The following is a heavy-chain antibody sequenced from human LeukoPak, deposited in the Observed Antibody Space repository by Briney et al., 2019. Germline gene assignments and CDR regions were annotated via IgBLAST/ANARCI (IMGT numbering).Heavy chain of an antibody. J-gene: IGHJ4*02. V-gene: IGHV3-33*07. CDR1: GFTFSTHV. Sequence: GGSLRLSCAAPGFTFSTHVMYWVRQAPGKGLEWVSLIWSGGSNQNYADSVKGRFTTSRDNSKNTLYLQMNSLRVEDTAAYYCARDWAADSRILWGQGTLVTVSS. CDR3: ARDWAADSRIL. CDR2: IWSGGSNQ. D-gene: IGHD3-22*01.